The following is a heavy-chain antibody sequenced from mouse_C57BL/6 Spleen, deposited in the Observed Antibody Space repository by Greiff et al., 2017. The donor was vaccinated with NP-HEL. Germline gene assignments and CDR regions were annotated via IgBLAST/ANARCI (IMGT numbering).Heavy chain of an antibody. CDR2: IDPETGGT. Sequence: VQLQQSGAELVRPGASVTLSCKASGYTFTDYEMHWVQQTPVHGLEWIGAIDPETGGTAYTQKFKGKAILTADKSSSTAYMELSRLTSEDSAVYYCTRYEAYYGSSPWFAYWGQGTLVTVSA. V-gene: IGHV1-15*01. CDR3: TRYEAYYGSSPWFAY. J-gene: IGHJ3*01. CDR1: GYTFTDYE. D-gene: IGHD1-1*01.